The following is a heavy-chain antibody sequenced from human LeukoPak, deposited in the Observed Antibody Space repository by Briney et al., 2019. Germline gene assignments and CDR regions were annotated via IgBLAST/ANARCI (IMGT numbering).Heavy chain of an antibody. V-gene: IGHV1-69*13. Sequence: ASVKVSCKASGYIFTSYRMNWVRQAPGQGLEWMGGIIPIFGTANYAQKFQGRVTITADESTSTAYMELSSLRSEDTAVYYCARGGADYYGSGSYVYWGQGTLVTVSS. CDR2: IIPIFGTA. J-gene: IGHJ4*02. D-gene: IGHD3-10*01. CDR1: GYIFTSYR. CDR3: ARGGADYYGSGSYVY.